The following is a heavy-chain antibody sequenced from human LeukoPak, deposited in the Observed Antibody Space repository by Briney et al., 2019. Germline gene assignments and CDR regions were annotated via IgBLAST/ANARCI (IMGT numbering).Heavy chain of an antibody. V-gene: IGHV1-2*02. CDR2: INPKSSDT. J-gene: IGHJ2*01. Sequence: GASVKVSCKASGYTFTNHYVHWVRQTPGQGLEWMGWINPKSSDTNYAHKFQGRVTITRDTSIVTAYMELSSLTSDDTGVYYCGVHWGSGYYCDLWGRGILVTVSS. CDR1: GYTFTNHY. CDR3: GVHWGSGYYCDL. D-gene: IGHD7-27*01.